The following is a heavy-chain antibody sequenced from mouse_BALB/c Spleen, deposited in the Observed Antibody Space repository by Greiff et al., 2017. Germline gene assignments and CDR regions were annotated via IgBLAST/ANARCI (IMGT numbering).Heavy chain of an antibody. J-gene: IGHJ4*01. CDR1: GYTFTSYW. V-gene: IGHV1S81*02. CDR3: ASGFITTVVAYYYAMDY. D-gene: IGHD1-1*01. Sequence: VQLQQSGAELVKPGASVKLSCKASGYTFTSYWMHWVKQRPGQGLEWIGEINPSNGRTNYNEKFKSKATLTVDKSSSTAYMQLSSLTSEDSAVYYCASGFITTVVAYYYAMDYWGQGTSVTVSS. CDR2: INPSNGRT.